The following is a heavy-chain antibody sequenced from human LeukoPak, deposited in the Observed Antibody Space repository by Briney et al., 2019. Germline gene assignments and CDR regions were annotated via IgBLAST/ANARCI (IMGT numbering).Heavy chain of an antibody. CDR3: ASNRYYYDSSGSIGAFDF. CDR2: IYYSGST. CDR1: GGSISSGGYY. Sequence: SQTLSLTCTVSGGSISSGGYYWSWIRQHPGKGLEWIGYIYYSGSTDYNPSLRSRVSMSVDTSKNQFSLKLTSVTAADTAVYYCASNRYYYDSSGSIGAFDFWGQGTLVTVSS. J-gene: IGHJ4*02. D-gene: IGHD3-22*01. V-gene: IGHV4-31*03.